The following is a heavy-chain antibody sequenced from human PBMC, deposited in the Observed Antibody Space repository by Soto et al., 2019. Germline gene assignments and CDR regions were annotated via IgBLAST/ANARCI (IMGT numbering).Heavy chain of an antibody. CDR2: VTPRNGDT. J-gene: IGHJ4*02. CDR1: GYTFTSYD. D-gene: IGHD2-8*02. Sequence: AASVKVSCKASGYTFTSYDINWVRQAAGQGPEWMGSVTPRNGDTAFAQKYQGRVTVTSNTSMSTVYMELSNLRSDDTAVYYCARGGSYWARRHYFDSWGQGTLVTVS. V-gene: IGHV1-8*02. CDR3: ARGGSYWARRHYFDS.